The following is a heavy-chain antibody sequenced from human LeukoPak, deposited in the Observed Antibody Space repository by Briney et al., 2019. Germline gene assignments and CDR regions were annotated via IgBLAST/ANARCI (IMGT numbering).Heavy chain of an antibody. V-gene: IGHV3-48*02. CDR2: ISSSSNTI. Sequence: GGSLRLSCAASGFTFSTYSMNWVRQAPGKGLEWVSYISSSSNTIYYADSVKGRFTISRDNAKNSLYLQMNSLRDEDTAVYFCARDILGATKGGGDYWGQGTLVTASS. CDR3: ARDILGATKGGGDY. D-gene: IGHD1-26*01. J-gene: IGHJ4*02. CDR1: GFTFSTYS.